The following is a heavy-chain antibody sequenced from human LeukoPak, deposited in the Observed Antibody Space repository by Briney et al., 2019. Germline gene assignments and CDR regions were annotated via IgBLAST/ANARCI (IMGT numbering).Heavy chain of an antibody. Sequence: PGESLKISCKGSGYSFSTDWIGWVRQMPGKGLEWMGIIYPGDSDTRYSPSFQGQVTISADKSISTAYLQWSSLKASDIAMYYCARLYDFDRSGYYYVGDYWGQGTLVTVSS. D-gene: IGHD3-22*01. V-gene: IGHV5-51*03. CDR3: ARLYDFDRSGYYYVGDY. CDR1: GYSFSTDW. J-gene: IGHJ4*02. CDR2: IYPGDSDT.